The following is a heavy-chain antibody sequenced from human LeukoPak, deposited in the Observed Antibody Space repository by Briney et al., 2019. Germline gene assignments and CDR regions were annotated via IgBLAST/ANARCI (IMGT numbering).Heavy chain of an antibody. CDR3: ARDQGYCSSTSCYTGFDY. V-gene: IGHV3-11*01. D-gene: IGHD2-2*02. J-gene: IGHJ4*02. CDR1: GFTFSDYY. CDR2: ISSSGSTI. Sequence: KAGGSLRLSCAASGFTFSDYYMSWIRQAPGKGLEWVSYISSSGSTICYADSVKGRFTISRDNAKNSLYLQMNSLRAEDTAVYYCARDQGYCSSTSCYTGFDYWGQGTLVTVSS.